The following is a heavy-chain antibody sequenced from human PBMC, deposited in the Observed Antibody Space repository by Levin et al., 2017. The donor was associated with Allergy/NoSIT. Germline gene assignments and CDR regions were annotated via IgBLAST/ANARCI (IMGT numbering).Heavy chain of an antibody. V-gene: IGHV3-33*01. CDR1: GFTFSSYG. D-gene: IGHD6-13*01. Sequence: PGASVKVSCAASGFTFSSYGMHWVRQAPGKGLEWVAVIWYDGSNKYYADSVKGRFTISRDNSKNTLYLQMNSLRAEDTAVYYCARGPFGSRWYYLHYWGQGTLVTVSA. J-gene: IGHJ4*02. CDR3: ARGPFGSRWYYLHY. CDR2: IWYDGSNK.